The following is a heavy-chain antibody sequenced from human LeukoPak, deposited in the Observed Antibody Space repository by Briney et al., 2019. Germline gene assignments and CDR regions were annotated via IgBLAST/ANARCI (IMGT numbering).Heavy chain of an antibody. V-gene: IGHV3-49*04. J-gene: IGHJ4*02. Sequence: PGGSLRLSCTASGFTFGDYAMSWVRQAPEKGLEWVGFIRSKAYGGTTEYAASVKGRFTISRDDSRSIAYLQMNSLKTEDTAVYYSTRTGSGSYHRSYFDYWGQGTLVTVSS. CDR3: TRTGSGSYHRSYFDY. CDR2: IRSKAYGGTT. CDR1: GFTFGDYA. D-gene: IGHD1-26*01.